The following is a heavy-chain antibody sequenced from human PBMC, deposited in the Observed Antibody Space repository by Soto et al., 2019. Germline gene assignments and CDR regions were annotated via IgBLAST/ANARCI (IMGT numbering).Heavy chain of an antibody. Sequence: GASVKVSCKASGYTFTGYYMHWVRQAPGQGLEWMGWINPNSGGTNYAQTFQGWVTMTRGTSISTAYMELSRLRSDDTAVYYCARGSPIGAQYGFWSGYSPRYYYYYGMDVWGQGTTVTVSS. CDR2: INPNSGGT. CDR1: GYTFTGYY. V-gene: IGHV1-2*04. D-gene: IGHD3-3*01. CDR3: ARGSPIGAQYGFWSGYSPRYYYYYGMDV. J-gene: IGHJ6*02.